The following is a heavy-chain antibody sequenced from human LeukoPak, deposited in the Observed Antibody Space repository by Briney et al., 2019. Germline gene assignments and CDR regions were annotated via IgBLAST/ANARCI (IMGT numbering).Heavy chain of an antibody. CDR1: GGSFSGYY. D-gene: IGHD2/OR15-2a*01. V-gene: IGHV4-34*01. J-gene: IGHJ4*02. CDR2: INHSGST. Sequence: SETLSLTCAVYGGSFSGYYWSWIRQPPGKGLEWIGEINHSGSTNYNPSLKSRVTISVDTSKNQFSLKLSSVTAADTAVYYCARGPKGFPHWGQGTLVTVSS. CDR3: ARGPKGFPH.